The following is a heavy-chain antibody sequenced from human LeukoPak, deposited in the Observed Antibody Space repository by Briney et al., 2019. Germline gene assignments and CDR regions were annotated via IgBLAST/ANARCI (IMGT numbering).Heavy chain of an antibody. Sequence: ASVKVSCKASGYTFTSYGISWVRQAPGQGLEWMGWISAYNGNTNYAQKLQGRVTMTTDTSTSTAYMELRSLRSDDTAVYYCARDSLGPAPGYHYYGMDVWGQGTTVTVSS. CDR2: ISAYNGNT. V-gene: IGHV1-18*01. J-gene: IGHJ6*02. CDR1: GYTFTSYG. D-gene: IGHD2-8*02. CDR3: ARDSLGPAPGYHYYGMDV.